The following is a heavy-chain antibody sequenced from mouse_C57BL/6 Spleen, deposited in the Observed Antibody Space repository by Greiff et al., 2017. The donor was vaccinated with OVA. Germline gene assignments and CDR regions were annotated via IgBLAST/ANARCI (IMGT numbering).Heavy chain of an antibody. J-gene: IGHJ4*01. CDR1: GYSFTGYF. CDR3: ARSYSNYPYAMDY. Sequence: EVQLQQSGPELVKPGDSVKISCKASGYSFTGYFMNWVMQSHGKSLEWIGRINPYNGDTFYNQKFKGKATLTVDKSSSTAHMELRSLTSEDSAVYYCARSYSNYPYAMDYWGQGTSVTVSS. D-gene: IGHD2-5*01. CDR2: INPYNGDT. V-gene: IGHV1-20*01.